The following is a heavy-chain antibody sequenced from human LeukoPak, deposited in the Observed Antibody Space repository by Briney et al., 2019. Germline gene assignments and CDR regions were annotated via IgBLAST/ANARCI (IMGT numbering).Heavy chain of an antibody. CDR2: ISSSGSTI. V-gene: IGHV3-48*03. J-gene: IGHJ4*02. Sequence: GGSLRLSCAASGFTFSSYEVNWVRQAPGKGLEWVSYISSSGSTIYYADSVKGRFTISRDNAKNSLYLQMNSLRAEDTAVYYCEHSYGVGGPDYWGQGTLVTVSS. D-gene: IGHD5-18*01. CDR1: GFTFSSYE. CDR3: EHSYGVGGPDY.